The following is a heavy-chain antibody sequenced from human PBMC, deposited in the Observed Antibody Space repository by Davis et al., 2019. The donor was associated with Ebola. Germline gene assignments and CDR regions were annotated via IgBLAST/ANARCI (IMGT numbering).Heavy chain of an antibody. J-gene: IGHJ6*02. D-gene: IGHD3-10*01. CDR2: INPISGDT. Sequence: ASVKVSCKASGYTLTDYQMHWVRQAPGQGLEWMGGINPISGDTNYAEKFQGRVTMTRDTSTSTAYMELSRLRSDDTAVYYCARDLSYSYYYHYYGMDVWGQGTTVTVSS. CDR1: GYTLTDYQ. CDR3: ARDLSYSYYYHYYGMDV. V-gene: IGHV1-2*02.